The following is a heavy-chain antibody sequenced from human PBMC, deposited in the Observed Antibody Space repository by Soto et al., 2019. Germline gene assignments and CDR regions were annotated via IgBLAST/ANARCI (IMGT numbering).Heavy chain of an antibody. CDR3: ASRPAYISGKDY. CDR2: IYHSGKT. J-gene: IGHJ4*02. CDR1: GDSISSNTW. Sequence: QVQLQESGPGLVKPSETLSLTCAVSGDSISSNTWWSWVRQSPGKGLEWMGEIYHSGKTSYKASLKSRVTISIDKSKNQLSLNLTSVTAADTAVYYCASRPAYISGKDYWGQGTLVTVSS. V-gene: IGHV4-4*02. D-gene: IGHD3-3*02.